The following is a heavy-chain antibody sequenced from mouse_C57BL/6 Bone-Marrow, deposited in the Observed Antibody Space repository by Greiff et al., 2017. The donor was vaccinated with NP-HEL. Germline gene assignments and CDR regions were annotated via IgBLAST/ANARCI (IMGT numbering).Heavy chain of an antibody. J-gene: IGHJ1*03. CDR3: ARVPPYGSTWYFDV. V-gene: IGHV1-52*01. Sequence: QVQLQQPGAELVRPGSSVKLSCKASGYTFPSYWMHWVKQRPIQGLEWIGNIDPSDSETHYNQKFKDKATLTVDKSSSTAYMQLSSLTSEDSAVYYCARVPPYGSTWYFDVWGTGTTVTVSS. D-gene: IGHD1-1*01. CDR1: GYTFPSYW. CDR2: IDPSDSET.